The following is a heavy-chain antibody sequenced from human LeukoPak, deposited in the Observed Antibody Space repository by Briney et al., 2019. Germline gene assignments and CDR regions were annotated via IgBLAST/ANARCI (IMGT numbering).Heavy chain of an antibody. Sequence: GGSLRLSCAASGFTFSSYAMSWVRQAPGKGLEWVSAISGSGGSTYYADSVKGRFTISRDNSKNTLYLQMNSLRAEDTAVYYCARAPQTHYYDSSGYTRADYWGQGTLVTVSS. CDR1: GFTFSSYA. D-gene: IGHD3-22*01. CDR2: ISGSGGST. J-gene: IGHJ4*02. V-gene: IGHV3-23*01. CDR3: ARAPQTHYYDSSGYTRADY.